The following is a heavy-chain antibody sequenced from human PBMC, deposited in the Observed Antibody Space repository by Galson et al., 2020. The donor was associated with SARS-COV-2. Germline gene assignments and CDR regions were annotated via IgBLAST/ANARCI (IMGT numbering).Heavy chain of an antibody. CDR3: ARFQPIGATTYFDY. CDR2: IYHRGST. Sequence: SQTLSLTCAVSGYSISSSYYWGWIRQPPGKGLEWIGRIYHRGSTYYDPSLKSRVTISVDTSKNQFSLKLSSVTAADTAVYYCARFQPIGATTYFDYWGQGTLVTVSS. J-gene: IGHJ4*02. CDR1: GYSISSSYY. V-gene: IGHV4-38-2*01. D-gene: IGHD5-12*01.